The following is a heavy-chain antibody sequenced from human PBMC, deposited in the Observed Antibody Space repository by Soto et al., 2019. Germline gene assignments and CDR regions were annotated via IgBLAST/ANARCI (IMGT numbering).Heavy chain of an antibody. CDR2: VTVTGGST. Sequence: GGSLRLSCAASAISFNTYGVTWVRQAPGKGLEWVSTVTVTGGSTYYADSVKGLFTISRDRSNYTVSLLLNSLRVEDTAIYYCAGQRSPEGWFDPWGQGTLVTVSS. CDR1: AISFNTYG. J-gene: IGHJ5*02. D-gene: IGHD3-10*01. CDR3: AGQRSPEGWFDP. V-gene: IGHV3-23*01.